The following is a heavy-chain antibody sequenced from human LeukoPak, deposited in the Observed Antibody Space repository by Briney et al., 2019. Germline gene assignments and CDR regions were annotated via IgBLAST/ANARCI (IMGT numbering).Heavy chain of an antibody. D-gene: IGHD3-22*01. CDR2: ISSGSDSSAADYI. Sequence: PGGSLRLSCVASGFNFKTYSMNWVRQSPGGGLEWISFISSGSDSSAADYIYYADSVKGRFTISRDNAKNTLYLQMNSLRAEDTAIYYCARGDYYDIALMDYWGQGTLVTVSS. J-gene: IGHJ4*02. CDR1: GFNFKTYS. CDR3: ARGDYYDIALMDY. V-gene: IGHV3-21*01.